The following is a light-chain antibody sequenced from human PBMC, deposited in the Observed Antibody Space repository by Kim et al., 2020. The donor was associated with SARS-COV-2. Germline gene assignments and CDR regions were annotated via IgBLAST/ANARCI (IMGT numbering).Light chain of an antibody. CDR3: CSYAGTWV. V-gene: IGLV2-11*01. J-gene: IGLJ3*02. Sequence: QSALTQPRSVSGSPGQSVTISCTGTSSDVGGYNSVSWYQQHPDKAPKLLIYDVSKRPSGVPDRFSGSKSGITASLTISGLQADYEADYYCCSYAGTWVFGGGTQLTVL. CDR2: DVS. CDR1: SSDVGGYNS.